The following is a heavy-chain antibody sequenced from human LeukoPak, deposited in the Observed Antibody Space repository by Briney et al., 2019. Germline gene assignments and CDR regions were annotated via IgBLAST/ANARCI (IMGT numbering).Heavy chain of an antibody. D-gene: IGHD3-10*01. V-gene: IGHV2-5*01. CDR3: AHEPLYGSGSYYNVGYFDY. Sequence: ESGPTLVKPTQTLTLTCTFSGFSLSTSGVGVGWIRQPPGKALEWLALIYWNDDKRYSPSLKSRLTITKDTSKNQVVLTMTNMDPVDTATYYCAHEPLYGSGSYYNVGYFDYWGQGTLVTVSS. CDR1: GFSLSTSGVG. CDR2: IYWNDDK. J-gene: IGHJ4*02.